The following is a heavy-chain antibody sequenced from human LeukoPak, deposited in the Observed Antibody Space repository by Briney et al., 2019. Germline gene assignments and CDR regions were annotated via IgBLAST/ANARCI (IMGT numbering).Heavy chain of an antibody. CDR2: IIPIIVTA. CDR1: GGTFTIYA. D-gene: IGHD3-22*01. Sequence: SVKLSCKASGGTFTIYAISWGRQAPGQGLEWMGGIIPIIVTANYAQRFQGRVTITADESTRPAYMELSSLRSEDTAVYYCARDFPSRAYYYDSSGYSSFDYWGQGTLVTVSS. J-gene: IGHJ4*02. V-gene: IGHV1-69*01. CDR3: ARDFPSRAYYYDSSGYSSFDY.